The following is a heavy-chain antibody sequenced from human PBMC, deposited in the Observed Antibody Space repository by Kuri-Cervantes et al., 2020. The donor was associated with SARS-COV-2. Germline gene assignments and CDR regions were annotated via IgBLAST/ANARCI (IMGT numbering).Heavy chain of an antibody. CDR2: INHSGST. V-gene: IGHV4-34*01. Sequence: SQTLSLTCAVYGGSFSGYYWNWIRQPPGKGLEWIGEINHSGSTNYNPSLKSRVTISVDTSKNQFSLKLSSVTAADTAVYYCASPAVSRGYYFDYWGQGTLVTVSS. D-gene: IGHD3-3*02. J-gene: IGHJ4*02. CDR3: ASPAVSRGYYFDY. CDR1: GGSFSGYY.